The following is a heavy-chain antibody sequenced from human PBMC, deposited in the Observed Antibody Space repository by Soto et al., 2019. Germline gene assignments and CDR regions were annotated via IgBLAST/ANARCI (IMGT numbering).Heavy chain of an antibody. J-gene: IGHJ4*02. CDR3: AHRILRTVFGLVTTTAIYFDF. CDR1: GFSLTTSGVG. Sequence: QITLNESGPTVVKPAETLTLTCTFSGFSLTTSGVGVGWIRQSPGTAPEWLALIYWDDDKRYSASLKSRLTITKDTSKDQVVLTMASVDPADTATSYCAHRILRTVFGLVTTTAIYFDFWGQGTPVVVSS. V-gene: IGHV2-5*02. D-gene: IGHD3-3*01. CDR2: IYWDDDK.